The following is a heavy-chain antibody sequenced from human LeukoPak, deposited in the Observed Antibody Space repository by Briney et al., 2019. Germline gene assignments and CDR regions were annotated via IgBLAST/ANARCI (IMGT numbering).Heavy chain of an antibody. Sequence: GGSLRLSCEVSGFSFSNLAMSWVRQAAGKGLEWVSAISGSGGSTYYAGSVQGRFTISRDNSKNTLYLQMNSLRAEDTAVYYCAKDAIVQYRTYYFDHWGQGTLVPVSS. D-gene: IGHD1-1*01. J-gene: IGHJ4*02. CDR2: ISGSGGST. V-gene: IGHV3-23*01. CDR1: GFSFSNLA. CDR3: AKDAIVQYRTYYFDH.